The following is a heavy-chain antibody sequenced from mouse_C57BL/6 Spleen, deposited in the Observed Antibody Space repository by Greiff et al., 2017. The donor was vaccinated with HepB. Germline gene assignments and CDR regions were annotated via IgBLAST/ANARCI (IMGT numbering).Heavy chain of an antibody. CDR2: IDPSDSYT. CDR3: ARNYYGSSYGYYAMDY. V-gene: IGHV1-50*01. D-gene: IGHD1-1*01. Sequence: VQLQQSGAELVKPGASVKLSCKASGYTFTSYWMQWVKQRPGQGLEWIGEIDPSDSYTNYNQKFKGKATLTVDTSSSTAYMQLSSLTSEDSAVYYCARNYYGSSYGYYAMDYWGQGTSVTVSS. J-gene: IGHJ4*01. CDR1: GYTFTSYW.